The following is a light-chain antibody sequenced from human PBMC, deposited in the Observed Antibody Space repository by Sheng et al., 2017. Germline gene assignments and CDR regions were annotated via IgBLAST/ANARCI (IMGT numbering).Light chain of an antibody. Sequence: EVVLTQSPGTLSLSPGERATLSCKASQSLDSDYFAWYQQRPGQAPRLLIYGASSRATGIPDRFSGSGSGTDFTLTISRLEPEDFAVYYCQQYGSSPLTFGGGTKVEIK. CDR2: GAS. V-gene: IGKV3-20*01. J-gene: IGKJ4*01. CDR3: QQYGSSPLT. CDR1: QSLDSDY.